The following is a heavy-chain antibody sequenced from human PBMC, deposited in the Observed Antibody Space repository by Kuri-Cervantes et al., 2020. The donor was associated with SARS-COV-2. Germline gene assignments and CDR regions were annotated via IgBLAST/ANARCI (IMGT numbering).Heavy chain of an antibody. CDR2: IKYSGST. CDR3: ARPAAGPPPGHWSGYYASGWFDP. V-gene: IGHV4-39*01. J-gene: IGHJ5*02. Sequence: SETLSLTCTVSGASIGGTDSYWGWIRQPPGKAKEWIGSIKYSGSTFYNPSLKSRVTFSVDTSKNQFSLKLSSVTAADTAVYYCARPAAGPPPGHWSGYYASGWFDPWGQGTLVTVSS. D-gene: IGHD3-3*01. CDR1: GASIGGTDSY.